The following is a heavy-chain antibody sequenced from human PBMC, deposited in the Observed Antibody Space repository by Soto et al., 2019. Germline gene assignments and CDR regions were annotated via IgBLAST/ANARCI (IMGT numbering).Heavy chain of an antibody. D-gene: IGHD3-10*02. J-gene: IGHJ4*02. V-gene: IGHV1-69*01. CDR2: IIPMFNTT. CDR1: GGNFSTHA. CDR3: ARDAYVRGSLDY. Sequence: QVQLVQSGAEVKKPGSSVKVSCKASGGNFSTHAISWVRQAPGQGLVWMGGIIPMFNTTISAQKFQGRVTITADEYTSTAYMELGSLRSEDTAVYYCARDAYVRGSLDYWGQGTLVTVSS.